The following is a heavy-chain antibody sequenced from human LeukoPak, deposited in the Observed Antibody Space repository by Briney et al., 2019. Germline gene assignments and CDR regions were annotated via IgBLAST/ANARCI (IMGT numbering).Heavy chain of an antibody. CDR3: ARSLRYFDWLHTSYYFDY. J-gene: IGHJ4*02. CDR1: GFTFSSYW. D-gene: IGHD3-9*01. CDR2: IKQDGSEK. Sequence: GGSLRLSCAASGFTFSSYWISWVRQAPGKGLEWVANIKQDGSEKYYVDSVKGRFTIFRDNAKNSLYLQMNSLRAEDTAVYYCARSLRYFDWLHTSYYFDYWGQGTLVTVSS. V-gene: IGHV3-7*01.